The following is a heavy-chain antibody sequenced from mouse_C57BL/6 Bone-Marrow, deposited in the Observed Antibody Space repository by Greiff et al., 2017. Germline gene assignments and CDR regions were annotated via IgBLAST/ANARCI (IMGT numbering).Heavy chain of an antibody. Sequence: EVKVVESEGGLVQPGSSMKLSCTASGFTFSDYYMAWVRQVPEKGLEWVANINYDGSSTYYLDSLKSRFIISRDNAKNILYLQMSSLKSEDTATYYCARGSLNPNYYAMDYWGQGTSVTVSS. V-gene: IGHV5-16*01. CDR2: INYDGSST. D-gene: IGHD6-1*01. CDR3: ARGSLNPNYYAMDY. J-gene: IGHJ4*01. CDR1: GFTFSDYY.